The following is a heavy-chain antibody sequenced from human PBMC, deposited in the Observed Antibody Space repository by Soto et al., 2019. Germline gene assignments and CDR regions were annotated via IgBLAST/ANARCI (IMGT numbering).Heavy chain of an antibody. CDR1: GGSISSGGYY. Sequence: QVQLQESGPGLVKPSQTLSLTCTVSGGSISSGGYYWSWIRQHPGKGLEWIGYIYYSGSTYYNPSLKSRVTISVDTSKNQFSLKLSSVIAADTAVYYCARCITMVRGVIRWFDPWGQGTLVTVSS. V-gene: IGHV4-31*03. J-gene: IGHJ5*02. CDR3: ARCITMVRGVIRWFDP. D-gene: IGHD3-10*01. CDR2: IYYSGST.